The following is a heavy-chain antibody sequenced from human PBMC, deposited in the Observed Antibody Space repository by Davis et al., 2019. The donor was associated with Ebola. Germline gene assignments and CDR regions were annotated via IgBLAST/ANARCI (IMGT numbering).Heavy chain of an antibody. CDR1: GFTFDDYA. D-gene: IGHD1-26*01. CDR3: AKDIRWELRGSRGGFDY. Sequence: SLKISCAASGFTFDDYAMHWVRQAPGKGLGWVSGISWNSGSIGYADSVKGRFTISRDNAKNSLYLQMNSLRAEDTALYYCAKDIRWELRGSRGGFDYWGQGTLVTVSS. J-gene: IGHJ4*02. V-gene: IGHV3-9*01. CDR2: ISWNSGSI.